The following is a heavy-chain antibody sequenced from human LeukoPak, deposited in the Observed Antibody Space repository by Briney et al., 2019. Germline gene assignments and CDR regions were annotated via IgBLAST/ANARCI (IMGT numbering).Heavy chain of an antibody. CDR2: VIPILGIA. V-gene: IGHV1-69*02. CDR3: ASGGYSYDHYYYYYMDF. Sequence: SVKVSCKASGGTFSSYTISWVRQAPGQGLEWMGRVIPILGIANYAQKFQGRVTITADKSTSTAYMELSSLRSEDTAVYYCASGGYSYDHYYYYYMDFWGKGTTVTVSS. CDR1: GGTFSSYT. D-gene: IGHD5-18*01. J-gene: IGHJ6*03.